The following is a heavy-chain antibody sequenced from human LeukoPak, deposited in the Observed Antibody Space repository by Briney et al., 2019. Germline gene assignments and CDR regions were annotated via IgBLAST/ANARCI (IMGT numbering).Heavy chain of an antibody. D-gene: IGHD1-26*01. Sequence: SETLSLTCAVYGGSFSGYYWSWIRQPPGKGLEWIGEINHSGSTNYNPSLKSRVTISVDTSKNQFSLKLSSVTAADTAVYYCARGTRERRYYYYYYYMDVWAKGPRSPSP. V-gene: IGHV4-34*01. CDR3: ARGTRERRYYYYYYYMDV. CDR2: INHSGST. J-gene: IGHJ6*03. CDR1: GGSFSGYY.